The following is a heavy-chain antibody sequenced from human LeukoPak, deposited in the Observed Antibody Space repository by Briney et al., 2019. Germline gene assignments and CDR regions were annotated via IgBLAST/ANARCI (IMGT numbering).Heavy chain of an antibody. Sequence: PGGSLRLSCAASGFTFSSYGMSWVRQAPGKGLEWVSAISGSGGSTYYADSVKGRLTISRDNSKNTLYLQMNSLRAEDTAVYYCAKDLATIGYDILTGRSVGDYWGQGTLVTVSS. V-gene: IGHV3-23*01. CDR3: AKDLATIGYDILTGRSVGDY. J-gene: IGHJ4*02. D-gene: IGHD3-9*01. CDR2: ISGSGGST. CDR1: GFTFSSYG.